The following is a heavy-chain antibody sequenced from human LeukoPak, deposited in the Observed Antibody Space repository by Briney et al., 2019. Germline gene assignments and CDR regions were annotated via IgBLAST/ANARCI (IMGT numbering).Heavy chain of an antibody. CDR3: AREANYYDSSGYYVLLFDY. D-gene: IGHD3-22*01. CDR2: INPNSGGT. Sequence: GASVKVSCKASGYTFTGYYMHWVRQAPGQGLEWMGWINPNSGGTNYAQKFQGRVTMTRDTSISTAYMELSRLRSDDTAVYYCAREANYYDSSGYYVLLFDYWGQGTLVTVSS. V-gene: IGHV1-2*02. J-gene: IGHJ4*02. CDR1: GYTFTGYY.